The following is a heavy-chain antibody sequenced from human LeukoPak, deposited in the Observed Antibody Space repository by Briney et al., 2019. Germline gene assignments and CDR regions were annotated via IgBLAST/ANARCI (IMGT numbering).Heavy chain of an antibody. V-gene: IGHV1-2*06. CDR2: INPNSGGT. D-gene: IGHD3-10*01. J-gene: IGHJ4*02. Sequence: ASVKVSCKVSGYTLTELSMHWVRQAPGQGLEWMGRINPNSGGTNYAQKFQGRVTMTRDTSISTAYMELSRLRSDDTAVYYCASSDRLRGSGSYYNVYWGQGTLVTVSS. CDR3: ASSDRLRGSGSYYNVY. CDR1: GYTLTELS.